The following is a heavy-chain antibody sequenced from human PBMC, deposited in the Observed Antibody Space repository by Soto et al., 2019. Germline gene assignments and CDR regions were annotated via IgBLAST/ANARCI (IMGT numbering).Heavy chain of an antibody. J-gene: IGHJ3*02. CDR3: ASVRFLEWYTFKKQRHDAFDI. CDR1: GYSFTSYW. V-gene: IGHV5-51*01. D-gene: IGHD3-3*01. Sequence: GESLKISCKGSGYSFTSYWIGWVRQMPGKGLEWMGIIYPGDSDTRYSPSFQGQVTISADKSISTAYLQWSSLKASDTAMHYCASVRFLEWYTFKKQRHDAFDIWGQGTMVTVSS. CDR2: IYPGDSDT.